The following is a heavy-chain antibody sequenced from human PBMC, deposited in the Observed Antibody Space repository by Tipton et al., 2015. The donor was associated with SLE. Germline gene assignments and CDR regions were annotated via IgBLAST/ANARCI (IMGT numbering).Heavy chain of an antibody. CDR3: AREYQGRFYVNGAFDV. D-gene: IGHD1-26*01. V-gene: IGHV3-7*01. J-gene: IGHJ3*01. CDR2: IREDGNAE. CDR1: GFTFGNNW. Sequence: SLRLSCAASGFTFGNNWMTWVRQASGKGLEWVATIREDGNAEYYLDSVRGRFTISRDTAKNSLYLQMNNLRVEETAVYYCAREYQGRFYVNGAFDVWGQGTMVTVSS.